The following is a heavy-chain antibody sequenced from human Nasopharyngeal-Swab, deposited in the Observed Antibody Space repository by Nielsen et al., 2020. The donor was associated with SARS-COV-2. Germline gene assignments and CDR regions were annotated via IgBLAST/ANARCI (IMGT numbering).Heavy chain of an antibody. CDR3: ARENNWEALRYFDL. CDR2: ISWNGNIR. CDR1: GFTFDDYA. Sequence: GRSLRLSCAASGFTFDDYAMYWVRQAPGKGLEWVSGISWNGNIRGHADSVEGRFTISRDNAKSSLYLQMNSLRVEDTALYYCARENNWEALRYFDLWGRGTLVTVSS. D-gene: IGHD1-20*01. V-gene: IGHV3-9*01. J-gene: IGHJ2*01.